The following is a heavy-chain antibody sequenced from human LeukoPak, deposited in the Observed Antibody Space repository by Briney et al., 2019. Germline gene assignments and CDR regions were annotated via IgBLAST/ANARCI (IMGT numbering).Heavy chain of an antibody. J-gene: IGHJ4*02. Sequence: SETLSLTCTVSGGSISTYYWSWIRQPPGKGLEWIAYISNSGSTYHNPSLKSRVTMSADTSKNQFSLNLTSVTAADTAIYYCSRESGAFCPFGYWGQGTLVIVPP. V-gene: IGHV4-59*12. CDR3: SRESGAFCPFGY. CDR1: GGSISTYY. D-gene: IGHD1-26*01. CDR2: ISNSGST.